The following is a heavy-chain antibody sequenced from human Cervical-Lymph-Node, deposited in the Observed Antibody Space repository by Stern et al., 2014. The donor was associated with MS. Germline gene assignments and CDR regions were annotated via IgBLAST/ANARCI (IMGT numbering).Heavy chain of an antibody. Sequence: QVQLGQSGAEVKKPGASVKVSCKASGYSLKRYYMHWVRQAPGQGPAGMGVIDPNIGSTKYAQKFEGRVTMSRDTSTSTVDMELRSLTSEDMAVYYCVTHGSGKEASFDHWGQGTLVSVSS. V-gene: IGHV1-46*02. CDR3: VTHGSGKEASFDH. D-gene: IGHD3-10*01. CDR1: GYSLKRYY. CDR2: IDPNIGST. J-gene: IGHJ4*02.